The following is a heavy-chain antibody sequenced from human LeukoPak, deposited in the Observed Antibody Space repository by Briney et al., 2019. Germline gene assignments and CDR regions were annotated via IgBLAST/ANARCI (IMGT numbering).Heavy chain of an antibody. D-gene: IGHD3-10*01. V-gene: IGHV3-30*02. J-gene: IGHJ4*02. CDR1: GFTFSSYG. Sequence: PGGSLRLSCAASGFTFSSYGMHWVRQAPGKGLEWVAFIRYDGSNKYYADSVKGRFTISRDNSKNTLYLQMNSLRAEDTAVYYCAKDRVPNYYGSGSYLFDYWGQGTLVTVSS. CDR3: AKDRVPNYYGSGSYLFDY. CDR2: IRYDGSNK.